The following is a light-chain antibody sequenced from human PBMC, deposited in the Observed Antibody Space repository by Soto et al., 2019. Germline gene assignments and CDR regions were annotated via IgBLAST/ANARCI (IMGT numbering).Light chain of an antibody. CDR2: EVT. V-gene: IGLV2-8*01. CDR1: SSDVGGHNY. CDR3: CSYAGNNTV. J-gene: IGLJ1*01. Sequence: QSALTQPPSASGSPGQSVTISCTGTSSDVGGHNYVSWYQQHPGKAPKLMIYEVTQRPSGVPDRFSGSKSGNTASLTVSGLQAEDEADYYCCSYAGNNTVFGTGTKLTVL.